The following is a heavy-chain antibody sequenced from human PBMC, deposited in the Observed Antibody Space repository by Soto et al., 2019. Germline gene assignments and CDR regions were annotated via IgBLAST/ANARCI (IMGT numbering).Heavy chain of an antibody. J-gene: IGHJ6*03. CDR3: ARACVVPRRNYYYYMDV. Sequence: SETLSLTCAVYGGSFSGYYWSWIRQPPGKGLEWIGEINHSGSTNYNPSLKGRVTISVDTSKNQFSLKLSSVTAADTAVYYCARACVVPRRNYYYYMDVWGKGIMVTVFS. D-gene: IGHD2-21*01. CDR1: GGSFSGYY. CDR2: INHSGST. V-gene: IGHV4-34*01.